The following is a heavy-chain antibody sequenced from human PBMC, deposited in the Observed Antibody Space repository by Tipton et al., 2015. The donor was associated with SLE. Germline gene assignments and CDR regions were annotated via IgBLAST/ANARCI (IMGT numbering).Heavy chain of an antibody. Sequence: TLSLTCTVSGGSISSSSYYWGWIRQPPGKGLEWIGSIYYSGSTYYNPSLKSRVTISVDTSKNQFSLKLSSVTAADTAVYYCAGMSYPREGYFDYWGKGILITVSS. CDR3: AGMSYPREGYFDY. CDR2: IYYSGST. D-gene: IGHD1-26*01. J-gene: IGHJ4*02. CDR1: GGSISSSSYY. V-gene: IGHV4-39*07.